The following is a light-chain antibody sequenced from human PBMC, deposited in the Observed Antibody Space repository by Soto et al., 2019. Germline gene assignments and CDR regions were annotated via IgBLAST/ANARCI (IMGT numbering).Light chain of an antibody. V-gene: IGKV1-39*01. CDR1: QSISTY. CDR3: QQSNSLPYT. CDR2: AVS. J-gene: IGKJ2*01. Sequence: DIQMTQSPSSLSASVGDRVTIACRASQSISTYLNWYQQKPGKAPAVLIYAVSSLQRGVPSRFSGSGSGTDYTLTISSLQPEEFAAYYCQQSNSLPYTFGQGTKLEIK.